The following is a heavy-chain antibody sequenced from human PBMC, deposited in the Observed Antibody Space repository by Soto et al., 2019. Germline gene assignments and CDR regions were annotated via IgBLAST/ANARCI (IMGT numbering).Heavy chain of an antibody. CDR3: ARDGSSWYQYWFDP. J-gene: IGHJ5*02. CDR2: INPSGGYT. Sequence: ASVKVSCKASGYTFTSYYMNWVRQAPGQGLEWLGIINPSGGYTTYAQRFLGRVTMTSDTSTSTVHMELGSLTSEDTAVYYCARDGSSWYQYWFDPWGQGTLVTVSS. V-gene: IGHV1-46*01. D-gene: IGHD6-13*01. CDR1: GYTFTSYY.